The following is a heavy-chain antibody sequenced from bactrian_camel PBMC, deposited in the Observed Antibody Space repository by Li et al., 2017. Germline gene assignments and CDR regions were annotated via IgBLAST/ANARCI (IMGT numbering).Heavy chain of an antibody. CDR3: ATADYDGGSWYDLFACNFS. Sequence: QAGGSLRLSCIASGYTYRRYCMGWFRQAPGKEREAVATIYTGGGSTYYADSVKGRFTISRDNAKNTLYLQMNSLETEDTAVYYCATADYDGGSWYDLFACNFSWGQGTQVTVS. D-gene: IGHD6*01. CDR2: IYTGGGST. CDR1: GYTYRRYC. V-gene: IGHV3S28*01. J-gene: IGHJ4*01.